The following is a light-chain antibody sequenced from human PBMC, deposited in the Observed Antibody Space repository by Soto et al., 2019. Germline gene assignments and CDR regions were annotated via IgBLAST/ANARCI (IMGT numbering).Light chain of an antibody. V-gene: IGKV1-5*01. CDR2: DAS. CDR3: QQFNNYPLT. Sequence: DIQMTQSPSTLSASVVCRFTITCRTSQSISGWLAWYQQEPGEAPKLLIYDASSLESGVPSRFSGSGSGTDFTLTISSLQPEDFATYYCQQFNNYPLTFGGGTKVDIK. J-gene: IGKJ4*01. CDR1: QSISGW.